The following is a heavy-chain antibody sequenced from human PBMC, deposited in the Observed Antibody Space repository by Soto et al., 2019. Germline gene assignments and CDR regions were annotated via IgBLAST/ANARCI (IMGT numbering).Heavy chain of an antibody. Sequence: SGPTLVKPTQTLTLTCTFSGFSLSTSGMCVTWIRQPPGKALEWLARIDWDDDKYYSTSLKTRLTISKDTSKNQVVLTMTNMDPVDTATYYCARSGVDTVTLGYWGQGTLVTVSS. J-gene: IGHJ4*02. CDR2: IDWDDDK. D-gene: IGHD5-18*01. V-gene: IGHV2-70*11. CDR3: ARSGVDTVTLGY. CDR1: GFSLSTSGMC.